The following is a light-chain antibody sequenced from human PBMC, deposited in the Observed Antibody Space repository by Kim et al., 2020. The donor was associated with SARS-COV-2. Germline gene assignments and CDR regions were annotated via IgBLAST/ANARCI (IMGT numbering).Light chain of an antibody. Sequence: STLSASVGDRVIITCRASQSNSMWLAWYQQKPGKAPKLLISKASSLQSGVPSRFSGSGSGTEFTLTLSSLQPDDFGTYYCQQYDNYFGQGTKLEIK. CDR1: QSNSMW. CDR2: KAS. J-gene: IGKJ2*01. CDR3: QQYDNY. V-gene: IGKV1-5*03.